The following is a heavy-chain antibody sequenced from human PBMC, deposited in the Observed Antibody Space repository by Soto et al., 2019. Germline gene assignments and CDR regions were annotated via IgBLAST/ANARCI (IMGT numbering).Heavy chain of an antibody. Sequence: QVQLVESGGGVVQPGRSLRLSCAASGFTFSSYGMHWVRQAPGKGLEWVAVIWYDGSNKYYADSVKGRFTISRDNSKNALYLQMNSLRAEDTAVYYCARDLEHWVEHWGQGTLVTVSS. CDR1: GFTFSSYG. J-gene: IGHJ1*01. V-gene: IGHV3-33*01. D-gene: IGHD3-3*02. CDR2: IWYDGSNK. CDR3: ARDLEHWVEH.